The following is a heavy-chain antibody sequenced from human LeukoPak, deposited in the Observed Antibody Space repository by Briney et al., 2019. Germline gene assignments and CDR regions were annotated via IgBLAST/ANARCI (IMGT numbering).Heavy chain of an antibody. J-gene: IGHJ4*02. CDR2: INHSGST. Sequence: PSETLSLTCAVYGGSFSGYYWSWIRQPPGKGLEWIGEINHSGSTNYNPSLKSRVTISVDTSKNQFSLKLSSVTAADTAVYYCASDVVVPAALWGQGTLVTVSS. D-gene: IGHD2-2*01. CDR3: ASDVVVPAAL. V-gene: IGHV4-34*01. CDR1: GGSFSGYY.